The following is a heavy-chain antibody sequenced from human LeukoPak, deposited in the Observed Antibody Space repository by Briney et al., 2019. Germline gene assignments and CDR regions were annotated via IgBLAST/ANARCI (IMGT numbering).Heavy chain of an antibody. CDR3: ARDTYDILTGHGDAFDI. D-gene: IGHD3-9*01. J-gene: IGHJ3*02. CDR2: IKQVGSEK. V-gene: IGHV3-7*01. Sequence: PGGSLRLSXAASGFTFSSYWMSWVRQAPGKGLEWVANIKQVGSEKYYVDSVKGRFTISRDNAKNSLYLQMNSLRAEDTAVYYCARDTYDILTGHGDAFDIWGQGTMVTVSS. CDR1: GFTFSSYW.